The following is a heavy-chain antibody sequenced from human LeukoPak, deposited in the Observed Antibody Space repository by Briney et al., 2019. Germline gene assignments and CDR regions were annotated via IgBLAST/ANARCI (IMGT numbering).Heavy chain of an antibody. CDR1: GFTFSSYS. CDR3: ASMGSSWWY. CDR2: ITSSSSSTI. D-gene: IGHD6-13*01. J-gene: IGHJ4*02. V-gene: IGHV3-48*04. Sequence: GGSLRLSCAASGFTFSSYSMNWVRQAPGKGLEWVSYITSSSSSTIYYADSVKGRFTISRDNAKNSLYLQMNSLRAEDTAVYYCASMGSSWWYWGQGTLVTVSS.